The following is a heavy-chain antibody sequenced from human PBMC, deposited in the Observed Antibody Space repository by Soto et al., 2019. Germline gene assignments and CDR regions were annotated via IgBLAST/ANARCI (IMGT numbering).Heavy chain of an antibody. V-gene: IGHV3-30-3*01. CDR1: GFTFSSYA. CDR2: ISYDGSNK. D-gene: IGHD1-26*01. Sequence: QVQLVESGGGVVQPGRSLRLSCAASGFTFSSYAMHWVRQAPGKGLEWVAVISYDGSNKYYADSVKGRFTISRDNSKNTMYLQMHSLRAEDTAVYYCERDNSIDRRGATRDFDYWGQGTLVTVSS. J-gene: IGHJ4*02. CDR3: ERDNSIDRRGATRDFDY.